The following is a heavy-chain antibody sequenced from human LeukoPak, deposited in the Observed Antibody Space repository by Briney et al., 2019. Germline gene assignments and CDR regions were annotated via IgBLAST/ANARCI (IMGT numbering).Heavy chain of an antibody. CDR2: ISAYNGNT. CDR3: ARDPRIPYNWFDP. J-gene: IGHJ5*02. V-gene: IGHV1-18*01. CDR1: GYTFTSYG. Sequence: ASVKVSCKASGYTFTSYGISWVRQAPGQGLEWMGRISAYNGNTNYAQKFQGRVTMTRDTSISTAYMELSRLRSDDTAVYYCARDPRIPYNWFDPWGQGTLVTVSS. D-gene: IGHD2-21*01.